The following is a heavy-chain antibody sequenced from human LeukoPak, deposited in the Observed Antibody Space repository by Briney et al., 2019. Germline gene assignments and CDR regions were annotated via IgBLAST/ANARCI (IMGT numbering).Heavy chain of an antibody. CDR1: GYTFTSYY. V-gene: IGHV1-46*01. D-gene: IGHD4-17*01. CDR3: ARDRADYGDYERAFDI. CDR2: INPSGGST. Sequence: GASVKVSCKASGYTFTSYYMHWVRQAPGQGLEWMGLINPSGGSTSYAQKFQGRVTMTRDTSTSTVYMELSSLRSEDTAVYYCARDRADYGDYERAFDIWGQGTMVTVSS. J-gene: IGHJ3*02.